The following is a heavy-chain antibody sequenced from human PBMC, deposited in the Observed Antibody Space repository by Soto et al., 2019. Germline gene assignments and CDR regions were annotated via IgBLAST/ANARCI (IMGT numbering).Heavy chain of an antibody. J-gene: IGHJ4*02. CDR2: ISSCNGNT. D-gene: IGHD6-13*01. CDR3: ARDAAAGLNDY. CDR1: GYTFTSYA. V-gene: IGHV1-18*01. Sequence: ASVKVSCKASGYTFTSYAISWLRQAPGQGLEWKGWISSCNGNTNYSQKLQGRVTMTTDTSTSTAYMELRSLRSDDTAVYYCARDAAAGLNDYWGQGTLVTVSS.